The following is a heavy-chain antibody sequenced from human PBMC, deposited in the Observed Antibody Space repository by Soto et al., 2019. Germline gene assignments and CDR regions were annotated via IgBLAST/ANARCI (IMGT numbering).Heavy chain of an antibody. V-gene: IGHV3-30*18. D-gene: IGHD3-9*01. CDR2: ISYDGSNK. CDR1: GFTFSSYG. Sequence: GGSLRLSCAASGFTFSSYGMHWVRQAPGKGLEWVAVISYDGSNKYYADSVKGRFTISRDNSKNTLYLQMNSLRAEDTAVYYCAKDPESIRYFDWFPTSYNWSDPWGQGTRVTVAS. CDR3: AKDPESIRYFDWFPTSYNWSDP. J-gene: IGHJ5*02.